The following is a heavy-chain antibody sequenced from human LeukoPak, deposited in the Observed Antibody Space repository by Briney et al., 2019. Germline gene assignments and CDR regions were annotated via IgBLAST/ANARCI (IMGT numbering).Heavy chain of an antibody. CDR1: GYTFTSYG. CDR3: ARDNAVVVPAAILSWFDP. Sequence: ASVKVSCKASGYTFTSYGIGWVRQAPGQGLEWMGWISAYNGNTNYAQKLQGRVTMTTDTSTSTAYMELRSLRSDDTAVYYCARDNAVVVPAAILSWFDPWGQGTLVTVSS. D-gene: IGHD2-2*01. CDR2: ISAYNGNT. J-gene: IGHJ5*02. V-gene: IGHV1-18*01.